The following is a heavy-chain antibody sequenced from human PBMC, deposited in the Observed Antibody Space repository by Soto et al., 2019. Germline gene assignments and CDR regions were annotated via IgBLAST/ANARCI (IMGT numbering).Heavy chain of an antibody. D-gene: IGHD2-2*01. CDR2: VSKSDYT. V-gene: IGHV3-21*01. CDR1: GYSISSGY. Sequence: NPSETLSLTCAVSGYSISSGYYWVRQAPGKGLEWVSSVSKSDYTYYSDSVQGRFTISRDNAKNSVSLQMNTLRVEDTAVYYCAREDSIIIPAVSDFWGQGTLVTVSS. CDR3: AREDSIIIPAVSDF. J-gene: IGHJ4*02.